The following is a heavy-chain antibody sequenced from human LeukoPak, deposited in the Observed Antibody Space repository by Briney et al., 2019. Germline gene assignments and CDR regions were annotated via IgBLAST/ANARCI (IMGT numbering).Heavy chain of an antibody. V-gene: IGHV1-2*02. CDR1: GYTFTDYY. CDR3: ARANALYCSSTSCLFDY. Sequence: ASVKGSCKASGYTFTDYYIHWVRQAPGQGLEWMAWINPNSGGTYYAQNFHDRITLTRDTSISTAYMELSRLRSDDTAIYYCARANALYCSSTSCLFDYWGQGTLVTVSS. J-gene: IGHJ4*02. D-gene: IGHD2-2*01. CDR2: INPNSGGT.